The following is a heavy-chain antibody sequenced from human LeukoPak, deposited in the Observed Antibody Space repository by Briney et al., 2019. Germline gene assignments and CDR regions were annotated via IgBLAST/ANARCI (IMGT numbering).Heavy chain of an antibody. CDR2: IYYSGST. CDR1: GSSISSGGYY. CDR3: ASPGGGPTDY. J-gene: IGHJ4*02. D-gene: IGHD3-16*01. V-gene: IGHV4-39*01. Sequence: SETLSLTCTVSGSSISSGGYYWGWIRQPPGKGLEWIGSIYYSGSTYYNPSLKSRVTISVDTSKNQFSLKLSSVTAADTAVYYCASPGGGPTDYWGQGTLVTVSS.